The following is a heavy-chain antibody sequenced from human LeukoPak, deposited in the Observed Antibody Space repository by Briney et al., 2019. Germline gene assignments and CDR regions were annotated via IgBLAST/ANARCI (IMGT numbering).Heavy chain of an antibody. CDR1: GYTFTSYD. CDR2: MNPNSGNT. Sequence: ASVKVSCKASGYTFTSYDIDWVRQAAGQVLEWMGWMNPNSGNTGYAQKFQSRVTMTRNTSISTAYMELSSLRSEDTAVYYCARGHSWSEVSLYGDYETNDYWGQGTLVTVSS. J-gene: IGHJ4*02. D-gene: IGHD4-17*01. V-gene: IGHV1-8*01. CDR3: ARGHSWSEVSLYGDYETNDY.